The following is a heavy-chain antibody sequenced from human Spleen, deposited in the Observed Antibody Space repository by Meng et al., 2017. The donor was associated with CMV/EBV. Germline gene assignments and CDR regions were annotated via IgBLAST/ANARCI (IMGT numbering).Heavy chain of an antibody. CDR2: IYYSGST. CDR1: GASISRYY. D-gene: IGHD4-23*01. CDR3: ATYGGTLGFDY. Sequence: GSLRLSCTVSGASISRYYWNWVRQPPGKELEWIGYIYYSGSTNYNPSLKSRVTISVDTSKNQFSLNLTSVTAADTAIYYCATYGGTLGFDYWGQGLLVTVSS. V-gene: IGHV4-59*01. J-gene: IGHJ4*02.